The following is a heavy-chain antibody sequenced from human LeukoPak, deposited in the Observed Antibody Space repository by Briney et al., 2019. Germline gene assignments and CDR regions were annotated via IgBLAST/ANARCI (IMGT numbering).Heavy chain of an antibody. V-gene: IGHV1-46*01. CDR2: INPSGGST. J-gene: IGHJ6*04. Sequence: GGSLRLSCAASGYTLTSYYMHWVRQAPGQGLEWVGIINPSGGSTSYAQKFQGRVTMTRDTSTSTVYMELSSLRSEDTAVYYCSRDIVVVPAATEDYYYYGMDVWGKGTTVTVSS. CDR1: GYTLTSYY. D-gene: IGHD2-2*01. CDR3: SRDIVVVPAATEDYYYYGMDV.